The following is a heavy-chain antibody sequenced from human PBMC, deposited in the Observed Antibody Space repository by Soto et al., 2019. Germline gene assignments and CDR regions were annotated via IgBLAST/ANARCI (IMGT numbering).Heavy chain of an antibody. D-gene: IGHD4-4*01. CDR2: IYYSGST. Sequence: SETLSLTCTVSGGSISSYYWSWIRQPPGKGLEWIGYIYYSGSTNYNPSLKSRVTISVDTSKNQFSLKLSSVTAADTAVYYCAREGGSNYPHYYMDVWGKGTTVTVSS. J-gene: IGHJ6*03. CDR3: AREGGSNYPHYYMDV. V-gene: IGHV4-59*01. CDR1: GGSISSYY.